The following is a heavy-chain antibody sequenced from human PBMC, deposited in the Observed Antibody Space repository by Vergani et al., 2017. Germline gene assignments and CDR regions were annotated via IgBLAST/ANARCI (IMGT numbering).Heavy chain of an antibody. Sequence: EVQLLESGGNLVQPGGSLRLSCAASGFTFTNFAMTWVRQAPGEGLEWVSGISGSGGFTYYADSVKGRFTISRDNSKNTMFLQMTNLRAEDTAVYYCAKDNVPGYYDSSGYCDYWGQGTLVTVSS. V-gene: IGHV3-23*01. J-gene: IGHJ4*02. CDR2: ISGSGGFT. CDR3: AKDNVPGYYDSSGYCDY. CDR1: GFTFTNFA. D-gene: IGHD3-22*01.